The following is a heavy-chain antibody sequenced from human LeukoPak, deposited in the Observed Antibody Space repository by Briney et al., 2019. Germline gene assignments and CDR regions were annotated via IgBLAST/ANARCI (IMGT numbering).Heavy chain of an antibody. J-gene: IGHJ4*02. V-gene: IGHV3-30*03. D-gene: IGHD6-19*01. CDR3: AREWAVAGTNDY. Sequence: GRSLRLSCAASGFTLSTYGMHWVRQAPGKGLEWVAMISYDGNSKQYADLVKGRFTISRDNSKNSLYLQMNSLRAEDTAVYYCAREWAVAGTNDYWGQGTLVTVSS. CDR2: ISYDGNSK. CDR1: GFTLSTYG.